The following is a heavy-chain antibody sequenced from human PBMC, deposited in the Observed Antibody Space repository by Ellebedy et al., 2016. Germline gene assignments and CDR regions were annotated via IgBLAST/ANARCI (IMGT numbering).Heavy chain of an antibody. J-gene: IGHJ6*02. CDR3: ARDLGHIVVVTAMGGMDV. V-gene: IGHV1-69*13. D-gene: IGHD2-21*02. Sequence: ASVKVSCKASGGTFSSYAISWVRQAPGQGLEWMGGIIPIFGTANYAQKFQGRVTITADESTSTAYMELSSLRSEDTAVYYCARDLGHIVVVTAMGGMDVWGQGTTVTVSS. CDR2: IIPIFGTA. CDR1: GGTFSSYA.